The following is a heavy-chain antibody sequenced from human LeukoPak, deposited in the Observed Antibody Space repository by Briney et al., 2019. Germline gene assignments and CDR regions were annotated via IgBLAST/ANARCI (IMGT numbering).Heavy chain of an antibody. CDR1: GFTFDDYA. Sequence: GGSLRLSCAASGFTFDDYAMHWVRQAPGKGLEWVSLISGDGGSTYYADSVKGRFTISRDNSKNSLYLQMNSLRTEDTALYYCAKVRVYSEEIHYYYFDYWGLGTLVTVSS. J-gene: IGHJ4*02. V-gene: IGHV3-43*02. D-gene: IGHD5/OR15-5a*01. CDR3: AKVRVYSEEIHYYYFDY. CDR2: ISGDGGST.